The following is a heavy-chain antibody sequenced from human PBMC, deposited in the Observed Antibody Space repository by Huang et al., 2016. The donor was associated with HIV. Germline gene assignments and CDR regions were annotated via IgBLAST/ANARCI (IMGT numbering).Heavy chain of an antibody. CDR2: IRAYNGNT. Sequence: QVELVQSGAEVKRPGASVRVSCKAAGYIFTKYGINWVRQAPGQGLEWMGWIRAYNGNTNYEEKFQGRGTLTRDTSATTAYMELRDVTSADTAVYYCARDHWYPLQNWFDLWGQGTLVTVSS. D-gene: IGHD1-1*01. CDR1: GYIFTKYG. CDR3: ARDHWYPLQNWFDL. V-gene: IGHV1-18*01. J-gene: IGHJ5*01.